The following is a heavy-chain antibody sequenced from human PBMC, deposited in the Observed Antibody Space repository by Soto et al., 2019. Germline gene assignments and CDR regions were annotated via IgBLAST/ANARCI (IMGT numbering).Heavy chain of an antibody. CDR2: IYYSGST. Sequence: SGTLALTCTVSGCSIRSYYWRWIRQPPGKGLEWIGYIYYSGSTNYNPSLKSRVTISVDTSKNQFSLKLSSVTAADTAVYYCARENSGSSYFDYWGQGTLVTVSS. CDR1: GCSIRSYY. CDR3: ARENSGSSYFDY. D-gene: IGHD1-26*01. V-gene: IGHV4-59*01. J-gene: IGHJ4*02.